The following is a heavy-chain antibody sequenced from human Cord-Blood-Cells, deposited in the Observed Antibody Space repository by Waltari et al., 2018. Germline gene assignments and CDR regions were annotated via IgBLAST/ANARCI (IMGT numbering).Heavy chain of an antibody. CDR2: INPNSGGT. D-gene: IGHD7-27*01. CDR1: GYTFNAYY. CDR3: ASSNWGWDAFDI. J-gene: IGHJ3*02. Sequence: QVQLVQSGAEVKKPGASAKVSRKAYGYTFNAYYMHSVRQAPGQGLEWMGWINPNSGGTNYAQKFQGRVTMTRDTSISTAYMELSRLRSDDTAVYYCASSNWGWDAFDIWGQGTMVTVSS. V-gene: IGHV1-2*02.